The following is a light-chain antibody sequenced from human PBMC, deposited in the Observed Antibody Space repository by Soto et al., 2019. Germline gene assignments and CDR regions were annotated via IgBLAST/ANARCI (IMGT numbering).Light chain of an antibody. CDR3: SSFTSSSTLDV. Sequence: QSVLTQPASVAGSPGQSITITCTGTSSDVGRWNYVSWYQQHPGKAPKLMIYEVSNRPSGVSSRFSGSKSGYTASLTISGLQAEDEADYYCSSFTSSSTLDVFGTGTKVTV. J-gene: IGLJ1*01. CDR2: EVS. CDR1: SSDVGRWNY. V-gene: IGLV2-14*01.